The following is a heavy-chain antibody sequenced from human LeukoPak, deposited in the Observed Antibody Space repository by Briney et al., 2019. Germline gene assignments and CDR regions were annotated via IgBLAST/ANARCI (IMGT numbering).Heavy chain of an antibody. V-gene: IGHV3-30*02. CDR3: AKDLVTNYYYSYYMDV. J-gene: IGHJ6*03. Sequence: GGSLRLSCAASGFTFSSYGMHWVRQAPGKGLEWVAFIRYDGSNKYYADSVKGRFTISRDNSKNTLYLQMNSLRAEDTAVYYCAKDLVTNYYYSYYMDVWGKGTTVSVS. D-gene: IGHD5-18*01. CDR2: IRYDGSNK. CDR1: GFTFSSYG.